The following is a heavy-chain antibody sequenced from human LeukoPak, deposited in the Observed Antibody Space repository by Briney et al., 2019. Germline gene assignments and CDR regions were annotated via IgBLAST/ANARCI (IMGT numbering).Heavy chain of an antibody. Sequence: GGSLRLSCIASGFPFIEYSMNWVRQAPGKGLEWISYIGIDSGNTKYADSVRGRFTISADKAKNSLYLQMNSLRVEDTAVYYCARDHNYAFDNWGRGTLVSVAS. CDR3: ARDHNYAFDN. J-gene: IGHJ4*02. CDR2: IGIDSGNT. D-gene: IGHD1-1*01. V-gene: IGHV3-21*05. CDR1: GFPFIEYS.